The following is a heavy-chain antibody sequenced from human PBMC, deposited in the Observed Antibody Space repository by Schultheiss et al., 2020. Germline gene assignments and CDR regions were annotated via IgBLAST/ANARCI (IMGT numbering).Heavy chain of an antibody. CDR2: IYYSGST. V-gene: IGHV4-61*01. Sequence: SETLSLTCTVSGGSISSSIYYWGWIRQPPGKGLEWIGYIYYSGSTNYNPSLKSRVTISVDTSKNQFSLKLSSVTAADTAVYYCAREGNKSSSWCWFDPWGQGTLVTVSS. CDR1: GGSISSSIYY. D-gene: IGHD6-13*01. CDR3: AREGNKSSSWCWFDP. J-gene: IGHJ5*02.